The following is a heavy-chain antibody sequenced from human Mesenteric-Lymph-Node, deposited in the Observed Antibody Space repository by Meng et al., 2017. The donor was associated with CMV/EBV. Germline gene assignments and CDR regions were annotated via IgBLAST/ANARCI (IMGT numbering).Heavy chain of an antibody. D-gene: IGHD4-23*01. CDR2: IYRSGSA. CDR3: ARGGNSDSSFDY. J-gene: IGHJ4*02. V-gene: IGHV4-30-2*01. CDR1: CGSINSGGYS. Sequence: VSCGSINSGGYSWSWIRQPPGKGLEWIGYIYRSGSAFYNPPLKSRVSISIDTSNNQFSLKLYSVTAADTAVYFCARGGNSDSSFDYWGQGTLVTVSS.